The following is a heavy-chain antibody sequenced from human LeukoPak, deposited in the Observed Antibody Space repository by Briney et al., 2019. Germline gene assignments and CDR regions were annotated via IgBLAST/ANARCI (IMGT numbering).Heavy chain of an antibody. CDR2: IIPILGIA. D-gene: IGHD6-6*01. Sequence: GASVKVSCKASGGTFSSYAISWVRQAPGQGLEWMGRIIPILGIANYAQKFQGRVTITADKSTSTAYMELSSLRSEDTAVYYCARDPSIAARLDYYYYMDVWGKGTTATVSS. V-gene: IGHV1-69*04. J-gene: IGHJ6*03. CDR3: ARDPSIAARLDYYYYMDV. CDR1: GGTFSSYA.